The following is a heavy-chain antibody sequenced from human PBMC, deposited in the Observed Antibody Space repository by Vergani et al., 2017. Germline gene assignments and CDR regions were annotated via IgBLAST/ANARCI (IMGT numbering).Heavy chain of an antibody. D-gene: IGHD5-12*01. J-gene: IGHJ5*02. CDR2: INTNTGNP. V-gene: IGHV7-4-1*02. CDR3: ARDGTQGYSGYDSHGGFDP. CDR1: GYTFTSYA. Sequence: QVQLVQSGSELKKPGASVKVSCKASGYTFTSYAMNWVRQAPGQGLEWMGWINTNTGNPTYAQGFTGRFVFSLDTSVSTAYLQISSLQAEDTAVYYCARDGTQGYSGYDSHGGFDPWGQGTLVTVSS.